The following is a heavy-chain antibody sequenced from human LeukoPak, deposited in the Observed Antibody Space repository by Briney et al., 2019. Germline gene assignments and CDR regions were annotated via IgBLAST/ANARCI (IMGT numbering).Heavy chain of an antibody. Sequence: GGSLRLSCAAPGFTFSNYWMHWVRQAPGKGLVWVSRINSDGNITNYADSVKGRFTISRDNAKNMLYLQMNSLRAEDTAVYYCARVRYCDYWGQGTLVSVSS. CDR2: INSDGNIT. CDR3: ARVRYCDY. J-gene: IGHJ4*02. CDR1: GFTFSNYW. V-gene: IGHV3-74*01. D-gene: IGHD2-15*01.